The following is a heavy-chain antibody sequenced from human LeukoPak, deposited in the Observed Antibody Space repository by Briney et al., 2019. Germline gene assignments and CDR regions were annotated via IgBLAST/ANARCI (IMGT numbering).Heavy chain of an antibody. CDR3: ARHPLVLRFLEFLHYFDY. CDR2: IYYSGST. Sequence: SETLSLTCTVSGGSISSSSYYWGWIRQPPGKGLEWIGSIYYSGSTYYNPSLKSRVTISVDTSKNQFSLKLSSVTAADTAVYYCARHPLVLRFLEFLHYFDYWGQGTLVTVSS. D-gene: IGHD3-3*01. J-gene: IGHJ4*02. V-gene: IGHV4-39*01. CDR1: GGSISSSSYY.